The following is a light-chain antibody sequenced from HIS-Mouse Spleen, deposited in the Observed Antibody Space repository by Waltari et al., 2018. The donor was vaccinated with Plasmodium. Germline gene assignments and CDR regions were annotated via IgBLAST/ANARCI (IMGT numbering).Light chain of an antibody. J-gene: IGKJ2*01. CDR3: QQYGSSPYT. CDR1: PSVSSSY. CDR2: GAS. Sequence: EIVLTQSPGTLSLSPGERATLSCRASPSVSSSYLAWYQQTPGQAPRLLIYGASSRATGIPDRFSGSGSGTDFTLTISRLEPEDFAVYYCQQYGSSPYTFGQGTKLEIK. V-gene: IGKV3-20*01.